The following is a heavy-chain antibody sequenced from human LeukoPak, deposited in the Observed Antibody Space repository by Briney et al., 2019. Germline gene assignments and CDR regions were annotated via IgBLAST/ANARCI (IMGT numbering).Heavy chain of an antibody. D-gene: IGHD3-22*01. V-gene: IGHV3-30*02. CDR2: IRYDGSNK. Sequence: GGSLRLSCAASGFTFSSYGMHWVRQAPGKGLEWVAFIRYDGSNKYYADSVKGRFTISRDNSKNTLYLQMNSLRAEDTAVYYCAKNMNYYDSSGYGTFDYWGQGTLVTVSS. CDR1: GFTFSSYG. J-gene: IGHJ4*02. CDR3: AKNMNYYDSSGYGTFDY.